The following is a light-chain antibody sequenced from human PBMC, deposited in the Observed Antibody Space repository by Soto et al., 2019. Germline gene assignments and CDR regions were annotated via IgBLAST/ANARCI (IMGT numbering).Light chain of an antibody. CDR2: AAS. CDR1: QDIDTY. Sequence: DILMTQSPSSVSASVGDRVTITCRASQDIDTYLAGYQQKPGKAPSLLIYAASNLQNEVPSRFSGGGSGTDFTLTISSLHPEDFATYFCQQAKAFPLTFGGGTKVETK. J-gene: IGKJ4*01. V-gene: IGKV1-12*01. CDR3: QQAKAFPLT.